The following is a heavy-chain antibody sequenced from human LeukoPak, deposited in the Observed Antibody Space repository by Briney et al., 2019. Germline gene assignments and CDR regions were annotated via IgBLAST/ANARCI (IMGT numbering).Heavy chain of an antibody. J-gene: IGHJ4*02. D-gene: IGHD2-15*01. CDR1: GFTFSSYW. CDR3: AKDSID. V-gene: IGHV3-23*01. Sequence: GGSLRLSCAASGFTFSSYWMSWVRQAPGKGLEWVSAIGANDGRTYYADSVKGRFTISRDNSKNTLYLQMNSLRAEDTAVYYCAKDSIDWGQGTLVTVSS. CDR2: IGANDGRT.